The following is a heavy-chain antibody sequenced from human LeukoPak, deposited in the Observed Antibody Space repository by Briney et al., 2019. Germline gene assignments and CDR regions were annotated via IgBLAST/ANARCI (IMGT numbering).Heavy chain of an antibody. CDR3: ARGGYYSNYPLYFDY. D-gene: IGHD4-11*01. J-gene: IGHJ4*02. CDR1: GGSISSYY. Sequence: SETLSLTCTVSGGSISSYYWSWIRQPPGKGLEWIGYIYYSGSTNYNPSLKSRVTISVDTSKNQFSLKLSSVTAADTAVYYCARGGYYSNYPLYFDYWGQGTLVTVSS. V-gene: IGHV4-59*01. CDR2: IYYSGST.